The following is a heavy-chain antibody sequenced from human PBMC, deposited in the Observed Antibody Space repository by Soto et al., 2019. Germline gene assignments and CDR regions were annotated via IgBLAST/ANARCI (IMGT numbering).Heavy chain of an antibody. D-gene: IGHD6-6*01. V-gene: IGHV4-34*01. CDR1: GGSFSGYY. J-gene: IGHJ4*02. CDR3: ARGWRKAAPDY. Sequence: NPSETLSLTCAVYGGSFSGYYWSWIRQPPGKGLEWIGEINHSGSTNYNPSLKSRVTISVDTSKNQFSLKLSSVTAADTAVYYCARGWRKAAPDYWGQGTLVTVSS. CDR2: INHSGST.